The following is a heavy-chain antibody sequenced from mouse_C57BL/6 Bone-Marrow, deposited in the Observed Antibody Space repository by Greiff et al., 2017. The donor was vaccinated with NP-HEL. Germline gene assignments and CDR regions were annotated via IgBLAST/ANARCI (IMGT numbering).Heavy chain of an antibody. CDR1: GFTFSDFY. CDR2: SRNKANDYTT. Sequence: EVKLVESGGGLVQSGRSLRLSCATSGFTFSDFYMEWVRQAPGKGLEWIAASRNKANDYTTEYSASVKGRFIVSRDTSQSILYLQMNALRAEDTAIYYCARDADYDGYYGYYAMDYWGQGTSVTVSS. J-gene: IGHJ4*01. CDR3: ARDADYDGYYGYYAMDY. V-gene: IGHV7-1*01. D-gene: IGHD2-3*01.